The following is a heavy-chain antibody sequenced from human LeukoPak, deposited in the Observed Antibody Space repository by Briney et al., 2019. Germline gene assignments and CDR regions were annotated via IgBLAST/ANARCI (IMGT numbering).Heavy chain of an antibody. CDR3: ARVGSRYGNFDY. J-gene: IGHJ4*02. D-gene: IGHD6-13*01. CDR2: IYHSGST. Sequence: SQTLSLTCAVSGGSISSGGYSWSWIRQPPGKGLEWIGYIYHSGSTYYNPSLKSRVTISVVRSKNQFSLKLSSVTAADTAVYYCARVGSRYGNFDYWGQGTLVTVSS. V-gene: IGHV4-30-2*01. CDR1: GGSISSGGYS.